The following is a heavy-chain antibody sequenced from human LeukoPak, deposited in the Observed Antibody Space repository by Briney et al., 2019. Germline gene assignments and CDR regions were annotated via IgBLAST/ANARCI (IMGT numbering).Heavy chain of an antibody. V-gene: IGHV3-7*01. CDR1: GFTFSTYW. CDR2: IKQDGSQK. CDR3: ASQAAGDAFDI. J-gene: IGHJ3*02. Sequence: GGSLRLSCAAAGFTFSTYWMSWVRQAPGKGLEWVANIKQDGSQKYYVDSVKGRFTISRDNAQNSLYLQMNSLRAEDTAVYYCASQAAGDAFDIWGQGTMVTVSS. D-gene: IGHD6-13*01.